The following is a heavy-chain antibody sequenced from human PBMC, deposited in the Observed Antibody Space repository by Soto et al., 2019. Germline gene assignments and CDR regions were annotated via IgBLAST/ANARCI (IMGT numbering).Heavy chain of an antibody. CDR1: GFTFSSYG. CDR3: AKDSYYYGSGSYYYYYYYGMDV. J-gene: IGHJ6*02. Sequence: QVQLVESGGGVVQPGRSLRLSCAASGFTFSSYGMHWVRQAPGKGLEWVAVISYDGSNKYYADSVKGRFTISRDNSKNTLYLQMNSLRAEDTDVYYCAKDSYYYGSGSYYYYYYYGMDVWGQGTTVTVSS. D-gene: IGHD3-10*01. CDR2: ISYDGSNK. V-gene: IGHV3-30*18.